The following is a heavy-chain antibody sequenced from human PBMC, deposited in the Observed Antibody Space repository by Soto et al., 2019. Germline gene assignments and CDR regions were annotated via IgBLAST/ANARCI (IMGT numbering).Heavy chain of an antibody. Sequence: QVQLVQSGAEVKKPGSSVKVSCKASGGTFSSYAISWVRQAPGQGLEWMGGIIPIFGTANYAQKFQGRVTITADESTSTAYMELSSLRSEDTAVYYCARDMRSGITGTVAYYHFDYWGQGTLVTVSS. D-gene: IGHD1-7*01. CDR1: GGTFSSYA. CDR2: IIPIFGTA. J-gene: IGHJ4*02. V-gene: IGHV1-69*01. CDR3: ARDMRSGITGTVAYYHFDY.